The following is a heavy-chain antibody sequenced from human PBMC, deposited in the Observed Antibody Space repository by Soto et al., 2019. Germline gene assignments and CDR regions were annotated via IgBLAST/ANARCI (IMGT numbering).Heavy chain of an antibody. Sequence: QVQLQESGPGLVKPSQTLSLTCTVSGGSVNSGDNYWSWIRQPPGKALEWVGYIYHSGTTYYNPSLKSRLTISLDTSKNQFSLTLTSVTAAETAVYYCARASRSGIMLRGVHDIWGRGTMVTVSS. CDR3: ARASRSGIMLRGVHDI. D-gene: IGHD3-10*01. J-gene: IGHJ3*02. V-gene: IGHV4-30-4*01. CDR1: GGSVNSGDNY. CDR2: IYHSGTT.